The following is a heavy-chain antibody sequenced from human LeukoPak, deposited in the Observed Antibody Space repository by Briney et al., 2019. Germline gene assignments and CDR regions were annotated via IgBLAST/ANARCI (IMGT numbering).Heavy chain of an antibody. CDR1: GYTFTSYD. V-gene: IGHV1-18*01. CDR2: ISAYNGNT. J-gene: IGHJ4*02. Sequence: GASVKVSCKASGYTFTSYDINWVRQATGQGLEWMGWISAYNGNTNYAQKLQGRVTMTTDTSTSTAYMELRSLRSDDTAVYYCARDDSYKLWRFDYWGQGTLVTVSS. CDR3: ARDDSYKLWRFDY. D-gene: IGHD3-10*01.